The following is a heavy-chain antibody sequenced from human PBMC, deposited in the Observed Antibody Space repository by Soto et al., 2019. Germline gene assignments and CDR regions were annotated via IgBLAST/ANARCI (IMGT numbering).Heavy chain of an antibody. CDR1: GFTVSSNY. CDR2: IYSGGST. V-gene: IGHV3-53*02. J-gene: IGHJ4*02. Sequence: EVQLVETGGGLIQPGGSLRLSCAASGFTVSSNYMSWVRQAPGKGLEWVSVIYSGGSTYYADSVKGRFTISRDNSKNTLYLQMNSLRAEDTAVYYCARENMVDSSGYYPDYWGQGTLVTVSS. CDR3: ARENMVDSSGYYPDY. D-gene: IGHD3-22*01.